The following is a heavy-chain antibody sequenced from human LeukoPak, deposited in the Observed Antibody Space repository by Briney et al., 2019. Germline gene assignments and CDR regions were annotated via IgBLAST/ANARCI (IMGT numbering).Heavy chain of an antibody. V-gene: IGHV1-2*02. CDR2: INPNSGGT. D-gene: IGHD6-19*01. CDR3: ARFSGWYVFDY. J-gene: IGHJ4*02. Sequence: ASVKVSCKASGNTFTGYYMHWVRQAPGQGLEWMGWINPNSGGTNYAQKFQGRVTMTRDTSISTAYMELSRLRSDDTAVYCCARFSGWYVFDYWGQGTLVTVSS. CDR1: GNTFTGYY.